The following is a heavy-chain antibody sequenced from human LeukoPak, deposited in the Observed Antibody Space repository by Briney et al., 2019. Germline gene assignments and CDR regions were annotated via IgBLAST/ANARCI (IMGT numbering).Heavy chain of an antibody. D-gene: IGHD4-17*01. CDR1: GFTFSNYA. V-gene: IGHV3-23*01. CDR2: ISGSGGVT. Sequence: GGSLRLSCAASGFTFSNYAMSWVRQVPGKGLEWVSTISGSGGVTYYADSVKGRFTISRDNSKNTLYLQMNSLRAEDTAVYYCAKDTTVTTRTYMDVWGKGTTVTISS. J-gene: IGHJ6*03. CDR3: AKDTTVTTRTYMDV.